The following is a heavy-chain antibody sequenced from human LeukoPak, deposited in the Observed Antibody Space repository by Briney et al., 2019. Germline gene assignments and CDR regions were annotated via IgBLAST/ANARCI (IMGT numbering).Heavy chain of an antibody. J-gene: IGHJ4*02. Sequence: SETLSLTCTVSGDSISSNSYYWGWIRQPPGKGLEWIGSIYYSGSTYNNPSLKSRVTISVDTSKNQFSLKLSSVTAADTAVYYCALTYSSSWYHFDYWGQGTLVTVSS. D-gene: IGHD6-13*01. CDR1: GDSISSNSYY. CDR3: ALTYSSSWYHFDY. CDR2: IYYSGST. V-gene: IGHV4-39*07.